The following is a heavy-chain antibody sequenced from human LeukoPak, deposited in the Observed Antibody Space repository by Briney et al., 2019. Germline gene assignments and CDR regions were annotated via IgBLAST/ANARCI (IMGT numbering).Heavy chain of an antibody. CDR2: INHSGRT. V-gene: IGHV4-34*01. CDR3: ARGVYYGSGSYYTPFDY. CDR1: GGSFSGYY. D-gene: IGHD3-10*01. Sequence: SETLSLTCAVYGGSFSGYYWRWIRQPPGKGLEWIGEINHSGRTNYNPSLESRVTISVDTPKNQFSLKLSSVTAADTAVYYCARGVYYGSGSYYTPFDYWGQGTLVTVSS. J-gene: IGHJ4*02.